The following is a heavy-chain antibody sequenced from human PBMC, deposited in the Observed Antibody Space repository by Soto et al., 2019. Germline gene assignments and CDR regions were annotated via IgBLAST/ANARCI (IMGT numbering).Heavy chain of an antibody. CDR1: GGSFSGYY. J-gene: IGHJ4*02. V-gene: IGHV4-34*01. Sequence: SETLSLTCAVYGGSFSGYYWSWIRQPPGKGLEWIGEINHSGSTNYNPSLKSRVTISVDTSKNQFSLKLSSVTAADTAVYYCARAAPRYCSDGSCYSGRDDWGQGTRVTVAS. CDR3: ARAAPRYCSDGSCYSGRDD. CDR2: INHSGST. D-gene: IGHD2-15*01.